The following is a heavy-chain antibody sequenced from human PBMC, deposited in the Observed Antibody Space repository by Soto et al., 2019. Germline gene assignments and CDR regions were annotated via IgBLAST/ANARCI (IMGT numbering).Heavy chain of an antibody. CDR3: ARGGGSRTFDY. Sequence: PSETLSLTCTVSGGSISSYYWSWIRQSPGKRLEWIAYASYTGSTNYNPSLRSRVTISIDTSKNQFSLKLSSVTAADTGVYYCARGGGSRTFDYWGQGTPVTVSS. CDR1: GGSISSYY. D-gene: IGHD1-26*01. V-gene: IGHV4-59*01. J-gene: IGHJ4*02. CDR2: ASYTGST.